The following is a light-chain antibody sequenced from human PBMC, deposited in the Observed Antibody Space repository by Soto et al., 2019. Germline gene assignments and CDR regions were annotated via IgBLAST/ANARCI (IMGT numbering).Light chain of an antibody. Sequence: DIVMTQSPLSLPVTPGEPASISCRSSQSLLHSNGYKYVDWYLQKPGQSPQLLIYLGSNRASGVPDRFSGSGSGTDFTLKISRVEAEDVGVYYCMQARQTPWTFGQGTKVEIK. CDR3: MQARQTPWT. CDR2: LGS. CDR1: QSLLHSNGYKY. J-gene: IGKJ1*01. V-gene: IGKV2-28*01.